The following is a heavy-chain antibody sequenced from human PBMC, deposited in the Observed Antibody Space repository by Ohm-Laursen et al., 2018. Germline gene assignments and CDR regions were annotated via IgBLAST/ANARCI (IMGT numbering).Heavy chain of an antibody. CDR3: ARGMYYYGSGSYQNWIDP. D-gene: IGHD3-10*01. Sequence: ESLKISCKGSGYSFTSYWIAWVRQMPGKGLEWMGIIYPGDSDTRYSPSFQGQVTISADKSISTAYLQWSSLKASDTAMYYCARGMYYYGSGSYQNWIDPWGQGTLVTVSS. V-gene: IGHV5-51*01. CDR1: GYSFTSYW. J-gene: IGHJ5*02. CDR2: IYPGDSDT.